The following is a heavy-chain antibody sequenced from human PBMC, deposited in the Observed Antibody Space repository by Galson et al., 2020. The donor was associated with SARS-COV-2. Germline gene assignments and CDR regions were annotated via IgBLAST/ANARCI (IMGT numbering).Heavy chain of an antibody. D-gene: IGHD3-10*01. CDR3: ARGLWFGELSDYYGMDV. Sequence: KLGESLKISCKGSGYSITSYWIGWVRQMPGKGLEWMGIIYPGHSDTRYSPSFQGQVTISADKSISTAYLQWSSLKASDTAMYYCARGLWFGELSDYYGMDVWGQGTTVTVSS. CDR1: GYSITSYW. J-gene: IGHJ6*02. V-gene: IGHV5-51*01. CDR2: IYPGHSDT.